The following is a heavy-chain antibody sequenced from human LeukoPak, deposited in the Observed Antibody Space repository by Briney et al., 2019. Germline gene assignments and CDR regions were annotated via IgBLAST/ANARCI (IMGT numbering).Heavy chain of an antibody. CDR3: ASQGGNYASPYYFDY. V-gene: IGHV4-39*07. Sequence: SETLSLTCTVSGGSISSSSYYWGWIRQPPGKGLEWIGEINHSGSTNYNPSLKSRATISVDTSKNQFSLKLSSVTAADTAVYYCASQGGNYASPYYFDYWGQGTLVTVSS. CDR2: INHSGST. J-gene: IGHJ4*02. CDR1: GGSISSSSYY. D-gene: IGHD4-11*01.